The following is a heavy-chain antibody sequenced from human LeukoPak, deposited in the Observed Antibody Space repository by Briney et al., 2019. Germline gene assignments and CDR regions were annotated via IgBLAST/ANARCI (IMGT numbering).Heavy chain of an antibody. V-gene: IGHV3-48*01. D-gene: IGHD2-8*02. J-gene: IGHJ4*02. Sequence: GGSLRLSCAASGFTFTSYGMNWVRQAPGKGLEWVSYISTTTTTTHYADSVKGRFTISRDDAKNSLYLQMNSLRAEDTALYYCVRDKAGGDDYWGQGTLVTVSA. CDR3: VRDKAGGDDY. CDR1: GFTFTSYG. CDR2: ISTTTTTT.